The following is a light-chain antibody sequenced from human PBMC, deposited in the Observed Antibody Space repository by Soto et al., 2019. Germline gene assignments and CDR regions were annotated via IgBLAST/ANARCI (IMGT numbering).Light chain of an antibody. J-gene: IGKJ1*01. CDR3: QQYNNWPRT. CDR1: QDIGTK. V-gene: IGKV3-15*01. CDR2: DVS. Sequence: EIELTQSPATLSLSPGETATLSCRASQDIGTKLAWYQQKPGQAPSLLMYDVSTRASAAPARFSGSGSGSEFTLTINSLQSEDFAVYYCQQYNNWPRTFGQGTKVDIK.